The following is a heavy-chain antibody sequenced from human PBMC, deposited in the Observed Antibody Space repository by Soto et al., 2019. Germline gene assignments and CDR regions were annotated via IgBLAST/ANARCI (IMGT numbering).Heavy chain of an antibody. CDR1: GYTFTSYG. CDR3: ARDENYDICSGFINFDY. D-gene: IGHD3-3*01. J-gene: IGHJ4*02. CDR2: ISAYNGNT. V-gene: IGHV1-18*01. Sequence: ASVKVSCKASGYTFTSYGISCVRQAPGQGLEWMGWISAYNGNTNYAQKLQGRVTMTTETSTSTAYMELRSLRSADKAVYYCARDENYDICSGFINFDYGGQGTLVTVSS.